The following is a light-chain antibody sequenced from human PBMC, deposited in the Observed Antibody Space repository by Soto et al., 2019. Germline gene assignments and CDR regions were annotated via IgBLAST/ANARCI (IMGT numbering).Light chain of an antibody. CDR2: GTS. CDR3: QQYGSSPRT. CDR1: HSGSNRS. Sequence: SVLTQSTGTLSLSPGERATLSFMAIHSGSNRSLAWYKQNRCPAPRLLINGTSNSATGIPDRLSGSGSGTDFSFTISSLEPGDLAVYYCQQYGSSPRTFGQGPEV. J-gene: IGKJ1*01. V-gene: IGKV3-20*01.